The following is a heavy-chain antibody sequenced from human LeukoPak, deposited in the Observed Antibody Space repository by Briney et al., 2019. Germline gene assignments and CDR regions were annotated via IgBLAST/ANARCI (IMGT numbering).Heavy chain of an antibody. J-gene: IGHJ6*02. D-gene: IGHD4-23*01. Sequence: ASATVSCKASGGTFSSYAISWVRQAPGQGLEWMGGIIPIFGTANYAQKFQGRVTITADESTSTAYMELSSLRSEDTAVYYCARHGGNLYYYYGMDVWGQGTTVTVSS. CDR2: IIPIFGTA. CDR1: GGTFSSYA. V-gene: IGHV1-69*13. CDR3: ARHGGNLYYYYGMDV.